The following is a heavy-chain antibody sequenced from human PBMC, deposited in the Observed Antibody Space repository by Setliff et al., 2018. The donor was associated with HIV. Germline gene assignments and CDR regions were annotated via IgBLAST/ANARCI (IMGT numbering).Heavy chain of an antibody. V-gene: IGHV4-30-4*08. CDR2: ITYSGSA. D-gene: IGHD2-21*01. Sequence: PSETLSLTCTVSGGSISSDDYYWNWIRQPPGKGLEWIGYITYSGSASYTPSLKSRVTISIDTSNNQISLRLTAVTAADSAMYYCARLLTAVRGYYYGFDVWGQGTTVTVSS. J-gene: IGHJ6*02. CDR1: GGSISSDDYY. CDR3: ARLLTAVRGYYYGFDV.